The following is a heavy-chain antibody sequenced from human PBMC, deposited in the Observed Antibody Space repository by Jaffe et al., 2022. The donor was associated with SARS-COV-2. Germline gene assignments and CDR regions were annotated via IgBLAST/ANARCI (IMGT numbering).Heavy chain of an antibody. CDR3: TTESPKVSYGSGRHYYYYYYMDV. J-gene: IGHJ6*03. V-gene: IGHV3-15*01. Sequence: EVQLVESGGGLVKPGGSLRLSCAASGFTFSNAWMSWVRQAPGKGLEWVGRIKSKTDGGTTDYAAPVKGRFTISRDDSKNTLYLQMNSLKTEDTAVYYCTTESPKVSYGSGRHYYYYYYMDVWGKGTTVTVSS. CDR2: IKSKTDGGTT. D-gene: IGHD3-10*01. CDR1: GFTFSNAW.